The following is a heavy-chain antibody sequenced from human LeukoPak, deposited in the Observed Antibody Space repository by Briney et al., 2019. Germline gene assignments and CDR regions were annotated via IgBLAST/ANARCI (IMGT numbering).Heavy chain of an antibody. CDR3: ARTSSGVSDGMDV. CDR2: IYTSGST. J-gene: IGHJ6*02. Sequence: SETLSPTCTVSGGSISSGSYYWSWIRQPAGKGLEWIGRIYTSGSTNCNPSLRSRVTISVDTSKNQFSLKLSSVTAADTAVYYCARTSSGVSDGMDVWGQGTTVTVSS. D-gene: IGHD3-22*01. V-gene: IGHV4-61*02. CDR1: GGSISSGSYY.